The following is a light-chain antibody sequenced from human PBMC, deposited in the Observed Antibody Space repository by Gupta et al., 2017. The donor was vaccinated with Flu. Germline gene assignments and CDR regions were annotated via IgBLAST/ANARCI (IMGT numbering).Light chain of an antibody. CDR1: RSSSDFA. V-gene: IGLV4-69*01. Sequence: TCTCTRSSSDFATYWHQPQHQQSPGILMKIKPYGITKRGDGIPDRFAGSSSGTARFLTISGVQAEDEAKYYCQTWARGYHWVFGEGTNLTVL. CDR2: IKPYGIT. J-gene: IGLJ3*02. CDR3: QTWARGYHWV.